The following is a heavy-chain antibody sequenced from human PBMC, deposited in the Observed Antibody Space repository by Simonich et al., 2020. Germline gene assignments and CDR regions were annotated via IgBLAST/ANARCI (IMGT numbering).Heavy chain of an antibody. CDR3: TRVKEEVTAIRFDY. CDR1: GFTFGDYA. V-gene: IGHV3-49*04. J-gene: IGHJ4*02. Sequence: EVQLVESGGGLVQPGRSLRLSCTASGFTFGDYAMSWVRQAPGKGVGGVGFIISKAYGWKTKYAASVKGRFTISRDDSKSIAYLQMNSLKTEDTAVYYCTRVKEEVTAIRFDYWGQGTLVTVSS. D-gene: IGHD2-21*02. CDR2: IISKAYGWKT.